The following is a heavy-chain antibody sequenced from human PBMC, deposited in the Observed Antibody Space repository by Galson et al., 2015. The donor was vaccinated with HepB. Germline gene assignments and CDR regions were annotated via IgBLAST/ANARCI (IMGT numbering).Heavy chain of an antibody. CDR1: GASISSYY. CDR3: ARLVRGSNSYVLDY. J-gene: IGHJ4*02. Sequence: LSLTCTVSGASISSYYWSWIRLPPGKGLEWIGYIHYSGSTDYNPSLKSRVTISVDTSKNQFSLRLSSVTAADTAVYYCARLVRGSNSYVLDYWGQGTLVTVSS. D-gene: IGHD5-18*01. CDR2: IHYSGST. V-gene: IGHV4-59*08.